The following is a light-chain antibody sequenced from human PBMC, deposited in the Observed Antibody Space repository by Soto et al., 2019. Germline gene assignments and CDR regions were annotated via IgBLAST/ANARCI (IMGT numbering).Light chain of an antibody. J-gene: IGKJ2*01. V-gene: IGKV3-20*01. CDR2: DAS. Sequence: EIVLTQSPGTLSLSPGERATLSCRASQSVRNDYLAWYQQKPGQAPRLLIYDASNRATGIPDRFSGSGSGTDFTLTINRLEPEDFAVYYCQQSGSSPRTFGQGTKLEIK. CDR3: QQSGSSPRT. CDR1: QSVRNDY.